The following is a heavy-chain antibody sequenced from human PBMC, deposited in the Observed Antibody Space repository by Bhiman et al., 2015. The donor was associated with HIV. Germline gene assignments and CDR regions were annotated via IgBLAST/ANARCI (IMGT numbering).Heavy chain of an antibody. CDR1: GFTFDDYA. Sequence: EVQLVESGGGLVQPGRSLRLSCAASGFTFDDYAMHWVRQAPGKGLEWVSGIRWNSGNIGYADSVKGRFTISRDNAKNSLYLQMNSLRAEDTALYYCAKDTAPYYYGSGSYSDYWGQGTLVTVSS. CDR2: IRWNSGNI. J-gene: IGHJ4*02. V-gene: IGHV3-9*01. CDR3: AKDTAPYYYGSGSYSDY. D-gene: IGHD3-10*01.